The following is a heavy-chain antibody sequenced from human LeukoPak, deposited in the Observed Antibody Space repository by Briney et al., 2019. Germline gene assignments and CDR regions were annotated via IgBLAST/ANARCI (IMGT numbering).Heavy chain of an antibody. CDR3: AKSGYNRFDY. CDR2: ISGSGSGGST. V-gene: IGHV3-23*01. J-gene: IGHJ4*02. Sequence: GGSLRLSCAASGFTFSSSAMSWVRQAPGKGLEWVSNISGSGSGGSTYYADSVKGRFTISRDNSKNTLYLQMNSLRTEDTAVYYCAKSGYNRFDYWGQGTLVTVSS. CDR1: GFTFSSSA. D-gene: IGHD5-24*01.